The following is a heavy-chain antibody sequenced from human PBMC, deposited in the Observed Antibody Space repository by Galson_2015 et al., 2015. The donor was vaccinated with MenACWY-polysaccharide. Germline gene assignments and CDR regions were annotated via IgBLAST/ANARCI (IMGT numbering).Heavy chain of an antibody. Sequence: SLRLSCAGSGLTFGNHAMSWVRQAPGKGLEWVSSLSATGGTIYYADSVKGRFTISRDNSKSTLYLQMNSLGAEDTAVYYCAKDRGHCSGGSCYQFFYGIDAWGQGTTVTVSS. D-gene: IGHD2-15*01. CDR2: LSATGGTI. CDR3: AKDRGHCSGGSCYQFFYGIDA. CDR1: GLTFGNHA. J-gene: IGHJ6*02. V-gene: IGHV3-23*01.